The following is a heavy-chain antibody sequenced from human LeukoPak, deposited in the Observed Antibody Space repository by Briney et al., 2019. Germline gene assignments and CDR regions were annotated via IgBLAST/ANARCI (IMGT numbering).Heavy chain of an antibody. CDR2: ITSNGKSV. V-gene: IGHV3-11*04. CDR3: AGVDYYDSSGYYFEAFDI. J-gene: IGHJ3*02. Sequence: PGGSLRLSCAASGSTFSDYYMGWIRQAPGKGLEWVSYITSNGKSVYYAASVKGRFTISRDNAKNSLYLQMNSLRAEDTAVYYCAGVDYYDSSGYYFEAFDIWGQGTMVTVSS. D-gene: IGHD3-22*01. CDR1: GSTFSDYY.